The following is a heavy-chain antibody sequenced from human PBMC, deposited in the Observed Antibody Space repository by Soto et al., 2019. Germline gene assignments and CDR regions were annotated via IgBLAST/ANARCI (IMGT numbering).Heavy chain of an antibody. Sequence: QVQLVESGGGVVQPGRSLRLSCAASGFTFSSYGMHWVRQAPGKGLEWVAVISYDGSNKYYADSVKGRFTISRDNSKNTLYLQMNRLRAEDTAVYYCAKDRRYYYYGMDVWGQGTTVTVSS. CDR1: GFTFSSYG. CDR2: ISYDGSNK. J-gene: IGHJ6*02. V-gene: IGHV3-30*18. CDR3: AKDRRYYYYGMDV. D-gene: IGHD6-6*01.